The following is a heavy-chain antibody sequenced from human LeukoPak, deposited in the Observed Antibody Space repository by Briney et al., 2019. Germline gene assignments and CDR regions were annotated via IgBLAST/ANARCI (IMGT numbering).Heavy chain of an antibody. CDR2: IRSTANGYAT. D-gene: IGHD3-10*01. CDR3: TGNYYGSGSYADFDY. CDR1: GFTFGGYT. Sequence: PGGSLRLSCAASGFTFGGYTMHWVRQASGKGLEWVGRIRSTANGYATAYAASVKGRFTISRDDSKNTAYLQMDSLKTEDTAVYYCTGNYYGSGSYADFDYWGQGTLVTVSS. V-gene: IGHV3-73*01. J-gene: IGHJ4*02.